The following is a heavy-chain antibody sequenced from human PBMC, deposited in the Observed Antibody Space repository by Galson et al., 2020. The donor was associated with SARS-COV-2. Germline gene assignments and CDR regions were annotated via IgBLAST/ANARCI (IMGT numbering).Heavy chain of an antibody. J-gene: IGHJ5*01. CDR3: ARGLFCSGGSCYTGGWFDS. CDR1: GGSITNSF. CDR2: IYSSGST. V-gene: IGHV4-4*07. D-gene: IGHD2-15*01. Sequence: ASETLSLTCSVSGGSITNSFYNWIRQPAGKGLEWIGRIYSSGSTNYNPSLKSRVTMSVDTSKNQFSLKLSSVTAADTAIYYCARGLFCSGGSCYTGGWFDSWGQGTLVTVSS.